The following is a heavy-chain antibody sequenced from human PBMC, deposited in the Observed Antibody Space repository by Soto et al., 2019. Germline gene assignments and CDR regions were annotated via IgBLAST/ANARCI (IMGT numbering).Heavy chain of an antibody. J-gene: IGHJ4*02. V-gene: IGHV3-11*04. CDR2: ISGSGSHI. CDR3: AREVESYFNY. Sequence: GGSLRLSCAASGFIFSGYYMTWIRQAPGKGLEWVSYISGSGSHIYYADSVKGRFTISRDNAKNSLYLQLNSLRVEDTAVYYCAREVESYFNYWGQGTLVTVSS. CDR1: GFIFSGYY.